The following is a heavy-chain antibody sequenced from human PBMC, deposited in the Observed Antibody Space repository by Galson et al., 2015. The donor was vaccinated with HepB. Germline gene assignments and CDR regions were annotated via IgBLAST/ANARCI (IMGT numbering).Heavy chain of an antibody. Sequence: SLRLSCAASGFTFSSYSMNWVRQAPGKGLEWVSSMSSSNGYMYYADSVRGRFTISRDTAKNSLYLQMHSLRAEDTAVYYCAREIAADWNQMNLWGRGTLVTVSS. V-gene: IGHV3-21*01. CDR2: MSSSNGYM. D-gene: IGHD1-1*01. CDR3: AREIAADWNQMNL. CDR1: GFTFSSYS. J-gene: IGHJ2*01.